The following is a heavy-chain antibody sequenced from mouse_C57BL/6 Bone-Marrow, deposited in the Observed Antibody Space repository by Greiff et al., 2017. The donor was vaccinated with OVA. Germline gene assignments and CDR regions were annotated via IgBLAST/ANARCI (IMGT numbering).Heavy chain of an antibody. J-gene: IGHJ3*01. Sequence: DVKLVESGGGLVKPGGSLKLSCAASGFTFSDYGMHWVRQAPEKGLEWVAYISSGSSTIYYADTVKGRFTISRDNAKNTLFLQMTSLRSEDTAMYYCARDTTGAYWGQGTLVTVSA. D-gene: IGHD1-1*01. CDR2: ISSGSSTI. CDR3: ARDTTGAY. CDR1: GFTFSDYG. V-gene: IGHV5-17*01.